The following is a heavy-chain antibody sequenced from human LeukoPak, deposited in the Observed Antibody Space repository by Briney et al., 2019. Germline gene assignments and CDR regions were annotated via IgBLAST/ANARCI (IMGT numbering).Heavy chain of an antibody. CDR1: GFTFSDYY. D-gene: IGHD1-1*01. J-gene: IGHJ5*02. CDR2: ISSSSSYT. CDR3: ARAPHATLA. V-gene: IGHV3-11*05. Sequence: GGSLRLSCAPSGFTFSDYYMSWIRQAPGKGLEWVSYISSSSSYTNYADSVKGRFTISRDNAKNSLYLQTNSRRAEDTAVYYCARAPHATLAWGQGTLVTVSS.